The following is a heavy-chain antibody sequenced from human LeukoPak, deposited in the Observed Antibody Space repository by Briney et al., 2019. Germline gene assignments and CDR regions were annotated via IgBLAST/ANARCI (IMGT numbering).Heavy chain of an antibody. CDR1: GGSISSYY. Sequence: SETLSLTCTVSGGSISSYYWSWIRQPPGKGLEWIGYIYYSGNTNYNPSLKSRVTISVDTSKNQFSLKLSSVAAADTAVYYCAGGNSHPDYWSQGTLVTVSS. CDR2: IYYSGNT. CDR3: AGGNSHPDY. V-gene: IGHV4-59*08. J-gene: IGHJ4*02. D-gene: IGHD5-18*01.